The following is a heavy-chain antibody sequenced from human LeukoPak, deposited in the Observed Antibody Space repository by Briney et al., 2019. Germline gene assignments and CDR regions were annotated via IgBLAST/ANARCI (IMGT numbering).Heavy chain of an antibody. CDR2: FYTIGST. Sequence: SETLSLTCTVSGDSISRYYWSWIRQPAGKGLEWIGRFYTIGSTNYNPSLKSRVTMSLDTSKNQFSLTLNSVNAADTAVDYCARSAPSGTSYYFDSWGQGTLVTVSS. CDR1: GDSISRYY. V-gene: IGHV4-4*07. CDR3: ARSAPSGTSYYFDS. J-gene: IGHJ4*02. D-gene: IGHD3-10*01.